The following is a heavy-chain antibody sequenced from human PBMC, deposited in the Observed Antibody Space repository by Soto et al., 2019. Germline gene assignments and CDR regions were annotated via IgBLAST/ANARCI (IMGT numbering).Heavy chain of an antibody. CDR2: INAGNGNT. J-gene: IGHJ4*02. Sequence: ASVKVSCKASGYTFTSYAMHWVRQAPGQRLEWMGWINAGNGNTEYSQKFQGRVNITRDTSASTAYMELSSLSSEDTAVYYCAKSATVPAAIAYWGQGTLVTVSS. D-gene: IGHD2-2*02. V-gene: IGHV1-3*01. CDR3: AKSATVPAAIAY. CDR1: GYTFTSYA.